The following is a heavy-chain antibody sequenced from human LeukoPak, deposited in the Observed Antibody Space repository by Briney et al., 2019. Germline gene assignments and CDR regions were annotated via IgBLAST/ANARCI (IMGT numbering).Heavy chain of an antibody. CDR2: IKSKTDGGPT. D-gene: IGHD2-2*01. V-gene: IGHV3-15*01. CDR3: TTDVLYCSSTSCYNWFDA. Sequence: GRTLRLSCAASGFTLSKAWMSWVPQAPRKGREGVSRIKSKTDGGPTEYAAPVRGRLAISRDDSKNTLYLQMNSLKAEDTAVYYCTTDVLYCSSTSCYNWFDAWGQGTLVTVSS. J-gene: IGHJ5*02. CDR1: GFTLSKAW.